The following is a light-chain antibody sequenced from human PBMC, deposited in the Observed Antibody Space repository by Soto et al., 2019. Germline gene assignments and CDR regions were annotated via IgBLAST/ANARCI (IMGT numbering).Light chain of an antibody. CDR2: AAS. J-gene: IGKJ1*01. CDR1: QSISSY. CDR3: QQSYSTPAT. V-gene: IGKV1-39*01. Sequence: DIQMTQSPSSRFASVEDRVIITCRASQSISSYLNWYQQKPGKAPKLLIYAASSLQSGVPSRFSGSGSGTDFTLTISSLQPEDFATYYCQQSYSTPATFGQGNKVDIK.